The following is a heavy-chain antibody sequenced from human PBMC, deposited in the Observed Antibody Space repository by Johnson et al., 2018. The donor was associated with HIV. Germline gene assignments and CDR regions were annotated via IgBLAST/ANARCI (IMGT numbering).Heavy chain of an antibody. CDR1: GFTFSSYA. CDR3: ARSPRIVVVVAATVGHAFDI. J-gene: IGHJ3*02. D-gene: IGHD2-15*01. CDR2: ISYDGSNK. V-gene: IGHV3-30-3*01. Sequence: QVQLVESGGGVVQPGRSLRLSCAASGFTFSSYAMHWVRQAPGKGLEWVAVISYDGSNKYYADSVKGRFPISRDNSKNTLYLQMNSLRAEDTAVYYCARSPRIVVVVAATVGHAFDIWGQGTMVTVSS.